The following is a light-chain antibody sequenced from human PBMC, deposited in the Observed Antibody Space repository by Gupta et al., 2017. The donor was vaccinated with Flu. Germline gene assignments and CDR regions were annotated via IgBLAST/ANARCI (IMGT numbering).Light chain of an antibody. J-gene: IGLJ3*02. CDR2: DDY. V-gene: IGLV1-51*01. CDR3: GTWDTDLSAVV. Sequence: SHSNISNNYGSRYSPVPGTAPTFLIYDDYKRPPGIPGRFSGSKSGTSATLAIYEIQPGDEALYFCGTWDTDLSAVVFGGGTKVTVL. CDR1: HSNISNNY.